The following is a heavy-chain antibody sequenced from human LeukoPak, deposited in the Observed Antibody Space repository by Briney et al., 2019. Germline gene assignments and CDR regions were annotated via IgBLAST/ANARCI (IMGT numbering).Heavy chain of an antibody. J-gene: IGHJ4*02. D-gene: IGHD1-14*01. CDR3: AREPGETDEGFEY. CDR2: IYYSGST. V-gene: IGHV4-61*01. Sequence: SETLSLTCTVSGGSVSSGSYYWNWIRQPPGKGLVWIGHIYYSGSTDYNPSLKSRVTISADTSKNQFSLKMTSVTAADTAVYYCAREPGETDEGFEYWGQGTLVTVSS. CDR1: GGSVSSGSYY.